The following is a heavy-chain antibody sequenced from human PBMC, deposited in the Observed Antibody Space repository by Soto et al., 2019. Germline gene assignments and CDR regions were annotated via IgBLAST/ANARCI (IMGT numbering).Heavy chain of an antibody. CDR3: AKLGCSSTSCSPDY. CDR2: ISGSGGST. V-gene: IGHV3-23*01. D-gene: IGHD2-2*01. CDR1: GFTFSSYA. Sequence: EVQLLESGGDLVQPGGSQRLSCAASGFTFSSYAMSWVRQAPGKVLEWVSAISGSGGSTYYADSVKGRFTISRDNSKNTLYLQMNSLRAEDTAVYYCAKLGCSSTSCSPDYWGQGTLVTVSS. J-gene: IGHJ4*02.